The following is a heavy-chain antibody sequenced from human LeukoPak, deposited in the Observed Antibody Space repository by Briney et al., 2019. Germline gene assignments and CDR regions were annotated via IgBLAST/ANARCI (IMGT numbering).Heavy chain of an antibody. V-gene: IGHV3-30-3*01. J-gene: IGHJ4*02. CDR3: ARGAPERISSSTNYYFDY. D-gene: IGHD6-6*01. CDR1: GFTFSSYA. Sequence: GRSLRLSCAASGFTFSSYAMYWVRQAPGKGLEWVAVISYDGNNKYYADSVKGQFTISRDDSKNTLSLQMNSLRAEDTAVYYCARGAPERISSSTNYYFDYWGQGTLVTVSS. CDR2: ISYDGNNK.